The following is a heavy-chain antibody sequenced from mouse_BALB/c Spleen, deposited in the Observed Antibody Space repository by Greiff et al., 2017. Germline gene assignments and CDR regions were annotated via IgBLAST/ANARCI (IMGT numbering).Heavy chain of an antibody. D-gene: IGHD2-1*01. Sequence: EVKLEESGGGLVQPGGSMKLSCVASGFTFSNYWMNWVRQSPEKGLEWVAEIRLKSNNYATHYAESVKGRFTISRDDYKSSVNLQMNNLRAEDTGIYYCTRLDGNYDYYAMGYWGRRTSVTGSS. J-gene: IGHJ4*01. CDR2: IRLKSNNYAT. V-gene: IGHV6-6*02. CDR3: TRLDGNYDYYAMGY. CDR1: GFTFSNYW.